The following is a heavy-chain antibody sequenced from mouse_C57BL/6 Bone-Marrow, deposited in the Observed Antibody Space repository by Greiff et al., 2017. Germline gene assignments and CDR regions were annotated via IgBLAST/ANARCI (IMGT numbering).Heavy chain of an antibody. CDR1: GFNIKDYY. CDR2: IDPEDGET. CDR3: ALITTVVAPDEDY. V-gene: IGHV14-2*01. J-gene: IGHJ2*01. Sequence: VQLQQSGAELVKPGASVKLSCTASGFNIKDYYMHWVKQRTEQGLEWIGRIDPEDGETKYAPKFQGKATITAETSSNTAYLQLSSLTSEDTAVYYCALITTVVAPDEDYWGQGTTLTVSS. D-gene: IGHD1-1*01.